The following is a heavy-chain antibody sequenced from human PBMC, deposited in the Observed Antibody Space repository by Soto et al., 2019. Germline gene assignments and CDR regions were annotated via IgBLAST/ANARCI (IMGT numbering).Heavy chain of an antibody. CDR3: ARKVLGSTSRPDWWYFDL. CDR2: ISGGGDRT. CDR1: GFTFINYA. V-gene: IGHV3-23*01. D-gene: IGHD2-2*01. Sequence: EVQLLESGGGLVQPGGSLRLSCVGSGFTFINYAMNWVRQTPGKGLEWVSTISGGGDRTFDADTVKVRFTISRDNSKNTVNLQMNSLRAADTAVYYCARKVLGSTSRPDWWYFDLWGRGTLVTVSS. J-gene: IGHJ2*01.